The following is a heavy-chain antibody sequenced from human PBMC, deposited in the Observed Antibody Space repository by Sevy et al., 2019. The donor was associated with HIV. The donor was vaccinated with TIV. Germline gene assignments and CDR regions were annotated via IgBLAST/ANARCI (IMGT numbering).Heavy chain of an antibody. CDR1: GFSLSTSGVG. D-gene: IGHD3-10*01. CDR2: IYWDDDK. CDR3: AHRGRFGEFPYYYYGMDV. J-gene: IGHJ6*02. V-gene: IGHV2-5*02. Sequence: SGPTLVNPTQTLTLTCTFSGFSLSTSGVGVGWIRQPPGKALEWLALIYWDDDKRYSPSLKSRLTITKDTSKNQVVLTMTNMDPVDTATYYCAHRGRFGEFPYYYYGMDVWGQGTTVTVSS.